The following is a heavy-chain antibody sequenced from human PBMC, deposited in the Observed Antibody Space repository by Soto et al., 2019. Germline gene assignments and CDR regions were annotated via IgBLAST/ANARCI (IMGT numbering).Heavy chain of an antibody. CDR2: IWYDGSNK. CDR3: ARDPWQFDD. V-gene: IGHV3-33*01. CDR1: GFTFSSYG. J-gene: IGHJ4*02. Sequence: PGGSLRLSCAASGFTFSSYGMHWVRQAPGKGLEWVAVIWYDGSNKYYADSVKGRFTISRDNSKNTLYLQMNSLRAEDTAVCYCARDPWQFDDWGQGTLVSVTS. D-gene: IGHD5-12*01.